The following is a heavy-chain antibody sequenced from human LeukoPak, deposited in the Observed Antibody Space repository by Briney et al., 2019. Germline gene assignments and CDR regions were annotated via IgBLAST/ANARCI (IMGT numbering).Heavy chain of an antibody. V-gene: IGHV3-21*01. CDR1: GFTFSAYS. CDR2: ISSSSSYI. Sequence: GGSLRLAWAASGFTFSAYSMNWVRQAPGEGLEWDASISSSSSYIYYADSVKGRVTISRDKAKNSLDLQMSSLRAEATAVYYCARDVTTESYFDYWGQGYLVTVSS. CDR3: ARDVTTESYFDY. J-gene: IGHJ4*02. D-gene: IGHD4-11*01.